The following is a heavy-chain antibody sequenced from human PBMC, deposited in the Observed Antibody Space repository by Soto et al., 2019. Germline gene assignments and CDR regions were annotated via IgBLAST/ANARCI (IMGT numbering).Heavy chain of an antibody. V-gene: IGHV1-2*04. CDR1: GYTFTGYY. CDR3: ARGTGYYDSSRYSLGASDI. Sequence: ASVKVSCKASGYTFTGYYMHWVRQAPGQGLEWMGWINPNSGGTNYAQKFQGWVTMARDTSISTAYMELSRLRSDDTAVYYCARGTGYYDSSRYSLGASDIWGKGTLVTVSS. J-gene: IGHJ3*02. D-gene: IGHD3-22*01. CDR2: INPNSGGT.